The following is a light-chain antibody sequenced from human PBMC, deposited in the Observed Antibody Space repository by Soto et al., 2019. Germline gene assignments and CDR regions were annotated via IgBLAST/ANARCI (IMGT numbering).Light chain of an antibody. CDR3: QHYGSSRWT. CDR2: GAS. V-gene: IGKV3-20*01. J-gene: IGKJ1*01. Sequence: EIVLTQSPGTLSLSPGERGTLSCRASQSVASSYLAWYQQKPGQAPRLLIYGASSRATDIPDRFSGSGSGTDFTLTISRLEPEDFAVYYCQHYGSSRWTFGQGTKVDIK. CDR1: QSVASSY.